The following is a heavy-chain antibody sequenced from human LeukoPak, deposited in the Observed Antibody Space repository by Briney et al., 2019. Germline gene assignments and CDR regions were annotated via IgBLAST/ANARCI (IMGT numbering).Heavy chain of an antibody. CDR2: INQDGSET. V-gene: IGHV3-7*01. CDR1: GFTFSGSW. CDR3: TKALDF. Sequence: GGSLRLSCAASGFTFSGSWMDWVRQAPGKGLEWVANINQDGSETYYVDSAKGRFTISRDNAKNSLYLQMDSLRVEDTAMYYWTKALDFWGQGTLVTVSS. J-gene: IGHJ4*02.